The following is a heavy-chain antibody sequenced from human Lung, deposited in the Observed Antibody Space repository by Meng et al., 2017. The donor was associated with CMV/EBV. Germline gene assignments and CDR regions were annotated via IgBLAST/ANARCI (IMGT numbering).Heavy chain of an antibody. CDR1: GFSFRSYE. CDR3: ARMYSGARPFDS. CDR2: ISSGDSPT. V-gene: IGHV3-48*03. D-gene: IGHD2-21*01. Sequence: GGSLRLSCAASGFSFRSYEMHWVRQAPGKGLEWVAYISSGDSPTYYTDSVKGRFAISRDNAKDSLFLQMNSLRVDDTAIYFCARMYSGARPFDSWGQGKLVTVS. J-gene: IGHJ4*02.